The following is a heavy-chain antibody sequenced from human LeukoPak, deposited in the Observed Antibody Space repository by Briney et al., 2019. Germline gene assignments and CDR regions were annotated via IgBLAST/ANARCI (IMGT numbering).Heavy chain of an antibody. CDR1: GYSISSGYY. CDR3: ARRGKSMGFDY. V-gene: IGHV4-38-2*02. D-gene: IGHD3-10*01. Sequence: SETLSLTCTVSGYSISSGYYWGWIRQPPGKGLEWIGSIYYSGSTYYNPSLKSRVTISVDTSKNQFSLKLSSVTAADTAVYYCARRGKSMGFDYWGQGTLATVSS. J-gene: IGHJ4*02. CDR2: IYYSGST.